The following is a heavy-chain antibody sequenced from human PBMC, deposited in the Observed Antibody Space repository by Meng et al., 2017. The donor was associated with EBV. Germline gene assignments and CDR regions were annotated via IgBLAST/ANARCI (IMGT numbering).Heavy chain of an antibody. D-gene: IGHD2-15*01. J-gene: IGHJ5*02. CDR3: ARGRGVYCSGGSCYPGWFDP. V-gene: IGHV1-8*01. CDR1: GYTFTSYD. Sequence: QGQLVQSGAEVKKPGASVKVFCKASGYTFTSYDINWVRQATGQGLEWMGWMNPNSGNTGYAQKFQGRVTMTRNTSISTAYMELSSLRSEDTAVYYCARGRGVYCSGGSCYPGWFDPWGQGTLVTVSS. CDR2: MNPNSGNT.